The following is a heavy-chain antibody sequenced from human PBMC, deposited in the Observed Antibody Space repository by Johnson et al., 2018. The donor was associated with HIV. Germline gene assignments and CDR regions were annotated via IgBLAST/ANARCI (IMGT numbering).Heavy chain of an antibody. D-gene: IGHD3-10*01. J-gene: IGHJ3*02. CDR1: GFNVRGTY. Sequence: VQLVESGGGLSRPGGSLRLSCEVSGFNVRGTYMDWVRQAPGKGLEWVGRTRNKANSYTTEYAASVKGRFTISTDDSKNSLYLQMNSRRAEDTAVYYWAKVPYYGSGSYGVDIWGQGTMVTVSS. CDR3: AKVPYYGSGSYGVDI. CDR2: TRNKANSYTT. V-gene: IGHV3-72*01.